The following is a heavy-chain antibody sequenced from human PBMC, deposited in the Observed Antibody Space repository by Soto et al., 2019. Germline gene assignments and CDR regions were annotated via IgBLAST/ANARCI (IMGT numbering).Heavy chain of an antibody. J-gene: IGHJ6*02. CDR3: AKDPISGSYYYNGMDA. CDR2: ISYDGSNK. D-gene: IGHD1-26*01. V-gene: IGHV3-30*18. Sequence: QVQLVESGGGVVQPGRSLRLSCAASGFTFSSYGMHWVRQAPGKGLEWVAVISYDGSNKYYADSVKGRFTISRDNSKNTLYLQINSLRAEDTAVYYCAKDPISGSYYYNGMDAWAQGTTVTVSS. CDR1: GFTFSSYG.